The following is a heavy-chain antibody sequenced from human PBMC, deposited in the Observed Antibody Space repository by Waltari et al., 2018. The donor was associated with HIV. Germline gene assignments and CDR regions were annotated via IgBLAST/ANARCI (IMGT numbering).Heavy chain of an antibody. Sequence: QVQLQQWGAGLLKPSETLSLTCAVYGGSFSGYYWSWIRQPPGKGLEWIGEINHSGSTNYNPSLKRRVTISVDTSKNQFSLKLSSVTAADTAVYYCARVRVPAAIRGLGFDYWGQGTLVTVSS. CDR3: ARVRVPAAIRGLGFDY. CDR1: GGSFSGYY. D-gene: IGHD2-2*01. CDR2: INHSGST. J-gene: IGHJ4*02. V-gene: IGHV4-34*01.